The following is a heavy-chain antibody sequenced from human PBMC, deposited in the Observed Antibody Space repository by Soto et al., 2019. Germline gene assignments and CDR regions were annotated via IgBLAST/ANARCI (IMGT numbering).Heavy chain of an antibody. J-gene: IGHJ6*02. CDR1: GFTVSSNY. D-gene: IGHD3-3*01. Sequence: GGSLRLSCAASGFTVSSNYMSWVRQAPGKGLEWVSVIYSGGSTYYADSVKGRFTISRHNSKNTLYLQMNSLRAVDTAVYYCAREGSSYDFWSGYYGMDVWGQGTTVTVSS. CDR3: AREGSSYDFWSGYYGMDV. CDR2: IYSGGST. V-gene: IGHV3-53*04.